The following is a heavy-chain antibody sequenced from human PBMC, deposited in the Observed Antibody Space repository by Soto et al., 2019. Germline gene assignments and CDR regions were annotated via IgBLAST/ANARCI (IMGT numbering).Heavy chain of an antibody. CDR3: AKGGSGIMDV. V-gene: IGHV3-74*01. Sequence: EVQLVESGGGLVQPGGSLRLSCAASGFTFSSYWMHWVRQAPGKGLVWVSRINSDGSSTSYADSVKGRFNISRDNAKNTLYLHMNTLRSEDTAVYYCAKGGSGIMDVWGQGTTVTVSS. CDR2: INSDGSST. J-gene: IGHJ6*02. CDR1: GFTFSSYW. D-gene: IGHD3-10*01.